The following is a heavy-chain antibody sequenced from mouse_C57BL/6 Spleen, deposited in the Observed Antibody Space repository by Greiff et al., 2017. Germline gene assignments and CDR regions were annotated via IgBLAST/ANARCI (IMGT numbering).Heavy chain of an antibody. Sequence: VQLQESGPELVKPGASVKISCKASGYAFSSSWMNWVKQRPGKGLEWIGRIYPGDGDTNYNGKFKGKATLTADKSSSTAYMQLSSLTSEDSAVYFCARPDYYGSSSMDYWGQGTSVTVSS. J-gene: IGHJ4*01. CDR1: GYAFSSSW. CDR3: ARPDYYGSSSMDY. V-gene: IGHV1-82*01. D-gene: IGHD1-1*01. CDR2: IYPGDGDT.